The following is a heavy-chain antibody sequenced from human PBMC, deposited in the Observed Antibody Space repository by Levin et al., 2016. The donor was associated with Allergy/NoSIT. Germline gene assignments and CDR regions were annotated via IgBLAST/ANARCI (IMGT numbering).Heavy chain of an antibody. CDR3: ARHLWHPNFDH. CDR2: IYYSGTT. V-gene: IGHV4-39*01. CDR1: GDSLSSSTFY. D-gene: IGHD3-10*01. J-gene: IGHJ4*02. Sequence: SETLSLTCTVSGDSLSSSTFYWGWIRQPPGKGLEWIGSIYYSGTTFYNPSLKSRVTMSVDTSKNQFSLRLTSVTAADTAVYYCARHLWHPNFDHWGQGALVTVSS.